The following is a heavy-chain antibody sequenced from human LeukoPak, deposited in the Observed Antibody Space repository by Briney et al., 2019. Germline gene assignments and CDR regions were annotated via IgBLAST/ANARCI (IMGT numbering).Heavy chain of an antibody. J-gene: IGHJ4*02. V-gene: IGHV3-20*04. D-gene: IGHD3-22*01. CDR3: ARDSHGYDSSGHDY. CDR2: INWNGGST. Sequence: GGSLRLSCAASGFTFDDYGMSWVRQAPGKGLEWVSGINWNGGSTGYADSVKGRFTISRDNAKNSLYLQMNSLRAEDTALYYCARDSHGYDSSGHDYWGQGTLVTVSS. CDR1: GFTFDDYG.